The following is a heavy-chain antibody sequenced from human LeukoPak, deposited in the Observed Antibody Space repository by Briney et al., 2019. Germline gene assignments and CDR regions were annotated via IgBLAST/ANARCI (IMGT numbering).Heavy chain of an antibody. D-gene: IGHD3-10*01. CDR1: GFTFSSSA. V-gene: IGHV3-23*01. CDR3: AKGNYGYFFDY. Sequence: GGSLRLSCAASGFTFSSSAMNWVRQAPEKGLEWVSTISGGGGSTYYADSVKGRFTISRDNSKNTLYLQMNSLRAEDTAIYYCAKGNYGYFFDYWGQGTLVTVSS. CDR2: ISGGGGST. J-gene: IGHJ4*02.